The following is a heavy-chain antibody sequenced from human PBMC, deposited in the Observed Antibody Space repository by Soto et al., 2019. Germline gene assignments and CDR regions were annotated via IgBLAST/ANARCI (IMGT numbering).Heavy chain of an antibody. D-gene: IGHD3-9*01. V-gene: IGHV3-30-3*01. Sequence: PGGSLRLSCAASGFTFSSYAMHWVRQAPGEGLEWVAVISYDGSNKYYADSVKGRFTISRDNSKNTLYPQMNSLRAEDTAVYYCARDQGSTSLRYFDWSRDAFDIWGQGTMVTVSS. CDR3: ARDQGSTSLRYFDWSRDAFDI. CDR1: GFTFSSYA. J-gene: IGHJ3*02. CDR2: ISYDGSNK.